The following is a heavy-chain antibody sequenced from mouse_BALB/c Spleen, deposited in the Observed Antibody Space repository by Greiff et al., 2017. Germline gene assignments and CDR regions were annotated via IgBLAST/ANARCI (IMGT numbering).Heavy chain of an antibody. D-gene: IGHD6-1*01. CDR2: ISSGGSYT. V-gene: IGHV5-6-4*01. Sequence: EVKLVESGGGLVKPGGSLKLSCAASGFTFSSYTMSWVRQTPEKRLEWVATISSGGSYTYYPDSVKGRFTISRDNAKNTLYLQMSSLKSEDTAMYYCTRDGALYYFDDWGQGTTLTVSS. J-gene: IGHJ2*01. CDR3: TRDGALYYFDD. CDR1: GFTFSSYT.